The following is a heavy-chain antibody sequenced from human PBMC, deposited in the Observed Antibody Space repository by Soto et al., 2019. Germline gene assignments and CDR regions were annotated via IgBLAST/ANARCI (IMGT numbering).Heavy chain of an antibody. J-gene: IGHJ4*02. D-gene: IGHD5-12*01. CDR2: IYYRANP. CDR3: ARHYGDGYDYVDY. Sequence: SETLSLTCTVSGWSINTYYWSWIRQPPGKGLEWIGYIYYRANPNYNPSLKSRVTISQDTSKNQFSLKLSSVTAADTAVYYCARHYGDGYDYVDYWGQGTLVTVSS. CDR1: GWSINTYY. V-gene: IGHV4-59*08.